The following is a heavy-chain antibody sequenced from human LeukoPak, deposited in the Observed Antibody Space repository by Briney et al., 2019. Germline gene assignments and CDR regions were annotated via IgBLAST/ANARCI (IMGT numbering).Heavy chain of an antibody. J-gene: IGHJ4*02. CDR2: ITTSDGNT. V-gene: IGHV3-23*01. CDR3: AKDGGLWVSAHWGDS. CDR1: GFTFSSYT. Sequence: PGGSLRLSCAASGFTFSSYTMSWVRQAPGKGLEWVSTITTSDGNTYYAGSVKGRFTVSRDNSKNTLFLQMNSLRAEDTAVYYCAKDGGLWVSAHWGDSWGRGTLGTVSS. D-gene: IGHD7-27*01.